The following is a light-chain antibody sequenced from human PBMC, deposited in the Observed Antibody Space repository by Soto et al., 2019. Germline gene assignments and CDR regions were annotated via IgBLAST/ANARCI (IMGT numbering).Light chain of an antibody. CDR1: QTLVRRVGNTY. Sequence: DVFMTQSPLSLPPPLLQPASIPCRRRQTLVRRVGNTYLSWFRQRPGQSPRRLIYKVSNREAGVPDRFSGSGSGTDFTLKISRVEAEDVGLYYCKQGSHWPPITFGQGTRLEIK. CDR2: KVS. V-gene: IGKV2-30*02. CDR3: KQGSHWPPIT. J-gene: IGKJ5*01.